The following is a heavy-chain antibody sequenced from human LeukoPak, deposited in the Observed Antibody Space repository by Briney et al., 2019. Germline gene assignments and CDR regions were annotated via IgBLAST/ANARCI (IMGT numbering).Heavy chain of an antibody. CDR3: ARTSTW. J-gene: IGHJ4*02. V-gene: IGHV4-34*01. Sequence: SETLSLTCAVCGESFSSYHWIWICQPPGKGLEWIGEINHSGSTNYNPSLKSRVTISVDTSKNQFSLKLSSVTAADTAVYYCARTSTWWGQGTLVTVSS. D-gene: IGHD3-3*02. CDR1: GESFSSYH. CDR2: INHSGST.